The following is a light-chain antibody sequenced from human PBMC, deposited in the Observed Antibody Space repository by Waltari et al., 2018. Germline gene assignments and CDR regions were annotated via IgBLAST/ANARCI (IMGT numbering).Light chain of an antibody. J-gene: IGLJ2*01. Sequence: QSVLTQTPSASGTPGQRVTISCSGSSFNIGSHTVNWYQQLPGTAPKLIMFGNNHRPSGVPGRFSGSKSGTSACLAISGLQSEDEADYYCGVWDDSLNGVVFGGGTKLTVL. CDR2: GNN. CDR1: SFNIGSHT. CDR3: GVWDDSLNGVV. V-gene: IGLV1-44*01.